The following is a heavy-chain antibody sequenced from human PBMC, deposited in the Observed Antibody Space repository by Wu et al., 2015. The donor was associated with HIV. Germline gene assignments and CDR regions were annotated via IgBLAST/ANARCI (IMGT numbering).Heavy chain of an antibody. CDR3: ARDRTWDEDF. CDR1: GGTFSSYA. CDR2: ITPIVGSP. Sequence: QVQLVQSRAGVKKPGSSVKISCKASGGTFSSYAFSWVRQAPGLGLEWMGRITPIVGSPNYAQKFQGRITITADESTTTVYMELSSLRSEDTAVYYCARDRTWDEDFWGQGTLVAVSS. D-gene: IGHD1-14*01. J-gene: IGHJ4*02. V-gene: IGHV1-69*18.